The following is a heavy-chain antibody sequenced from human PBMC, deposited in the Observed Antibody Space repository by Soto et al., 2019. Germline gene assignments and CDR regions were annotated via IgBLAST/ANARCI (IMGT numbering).Heavy chain of an antibody. V-gene: IGHV3-30*18. J-gene: IGHJ4*02. CDR1: GFTFSSYG. CDR3: AKNIDCSGGNCYLALDY. D-gene: IGHD2-15*01. CDR2: ISYAGSNK. Sequence: QVQLVESGGGVVQPGRSLRLSCAASGFTFSSYGMHWVRQAPGKGLEWVAVISYAGSNKYYADSVKGRFTISRDNSKNTLYLQMNGRRAEDTAVYYCAKNIDCSGGNCYLALDYCGQGTLVSVSS.